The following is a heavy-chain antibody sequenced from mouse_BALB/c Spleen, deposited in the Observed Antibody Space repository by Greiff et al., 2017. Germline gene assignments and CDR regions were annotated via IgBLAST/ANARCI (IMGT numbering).Heavy chain of an antibody. CDR3: ARSLYASYAMDY. CDR2: ISSGSSTI. V-gene: IGHV5-17*02. D-gene: IGHD2-3*01. CDR1: GFTFSSFG. Sequence: EVKLVESGGGLVQPGGSRKLSCAASGFTFSSFGMHWVRQAPEKGLEWVAYISSGSSTIYYADTVKGRFTISRDNPKNTLFLQMTSLRSEDTAMYYCARSLYASYAMDYWGQGTSVTVSS. J-gene: IGHJ4*01.